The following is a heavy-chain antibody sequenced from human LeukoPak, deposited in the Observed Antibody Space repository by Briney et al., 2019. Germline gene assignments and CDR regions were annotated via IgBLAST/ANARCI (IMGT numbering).Heavy chain of an antibody. CDR3: ARQDEYCSSTSCYDAFDI. CDR1: GFTFSSYW. J-gene: IGHJ3*02. Sequence: GGSLRLSCAASGFTFSSYWMSWARQAPGKGLEWVANIKQDGSEKYYVDSVKGRFTISRDNAKNSLYLQMNSLRAEDTAVYYCARQDEYCSSTSCYDAFDIWGQGTMVTVSS. CDR2: IKQDGSEK. D-gene: IGHD2-2*01. V-gene: IGHV3-7*01.